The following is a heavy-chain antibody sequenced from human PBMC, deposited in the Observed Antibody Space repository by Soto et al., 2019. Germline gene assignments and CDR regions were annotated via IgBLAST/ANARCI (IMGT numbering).Heavy chain of an antibody. CDR1: GYTFTSYD. CDR2: MNPNSGNT. CDR3: ARGRKQQRNYYYYYCMDV. Sequence: ASVKVSCKASGYTFTSYDINWVRQATGQGLEWMGWMNPNSGNTGYAQKFQGRVTMTRNTSISTAYMELSSLRSEDTAVYYCARGRKQQRNYYYYYCMDVWGKGTTVTVYS. J-gene: IGHJ6*03. D-gene: IGHD6-13*01. V-gene: IGHV1-8*01.